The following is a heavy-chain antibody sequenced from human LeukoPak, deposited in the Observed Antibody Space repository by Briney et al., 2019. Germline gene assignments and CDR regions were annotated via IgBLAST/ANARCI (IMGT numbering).Heavy chain of an antibody. Sequence: GSSVKVSCKASGGTFSSYAISWVRQAPGQGLEWMGGIIPIFGTANYAQKFQGRVTITTDESTSKAYMELSSLRSEDTAVYYCARGVRYFDWLLRPWGQGTLVTVSS. D-gene: IGHD3-9*01. CDR2: IIPIFGTA. J-gene: IGHJ4*02. CDR3: ARGVRYFDWLLRP. V-gene: IGHV1-69*05. CDR1: GGTFSSYA.